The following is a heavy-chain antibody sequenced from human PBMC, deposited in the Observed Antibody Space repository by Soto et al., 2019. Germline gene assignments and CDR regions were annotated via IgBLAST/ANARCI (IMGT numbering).Heavy chain of an antibody. CDR1: GGSISNYY. CDR3: ARVRSWYYYYGMEA. CDR2: IYYSGST. Sequence: SETLSLTCTFSGGSISNYYWSWIRQPPGKGLEWIGYIYYSGSTNYNPSLKSRVTISVDTSKNQFSLKLSSVTAADTAVYYCARVRSWYYYYGMEAWGQGTTVTVSS. J-gene: IGHJ6*02. D-gene: IGHD6-13*01. V-gene: IGHV4-59*12.